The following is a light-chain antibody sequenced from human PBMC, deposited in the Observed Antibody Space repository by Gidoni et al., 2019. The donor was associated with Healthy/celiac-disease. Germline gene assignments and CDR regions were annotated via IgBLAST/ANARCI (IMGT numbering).Light chain of an antibody. Sequence: QSALNQPRSVSGSPGQPVTISCPGTSSDVGGYNYVSCYQHHPGHPPKLMIYDVSKRPSVVPDRFSGSKSGNTASLTISGLHAEDEADYYCCSYAGPYAWVFGGGTKLTVL. CDR1: SSDVGGYNY. V-gene: IGLV2-11*01. J-gene: IGLJ3*02. CDR3: CSYAGPYAWV. CDR2: DVS.